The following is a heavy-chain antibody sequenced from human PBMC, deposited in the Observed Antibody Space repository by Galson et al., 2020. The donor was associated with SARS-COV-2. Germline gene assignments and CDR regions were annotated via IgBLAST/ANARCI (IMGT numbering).Heavy chain of an antibody. CDR3: ATGLEIRLGELSLYNY. D-gene: IGHD3-16*02. Sequence: ASVKVSCKVSGYTLTELSMHWVRQAPGKGHEWLGGFDPEDGETIYAQKFQGRVTMTEDTSTDTAYMELSSLRSEDTAVYYCATGLEIRLGELSLYNYWGQGTLVTVSS. CDR1: GYTLTELS. J-gene: IGHJ4*02. V-gene: IGHV1-24*01. CDR2: FDPEDGET.